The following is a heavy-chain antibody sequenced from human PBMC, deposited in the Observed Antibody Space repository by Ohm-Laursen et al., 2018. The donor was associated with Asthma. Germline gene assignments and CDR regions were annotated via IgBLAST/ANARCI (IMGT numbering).Heavy chain of an antibody. J-gene: IGHJ4*02. CDR1: GFTFDDYA. D-gene: IGHD3-3*01. CDR3: ARAQEASGLYNSYFDY. V-gene: IGHV3-11*05. CDR2: ISSSSSYT. Sequence: SLRLSCAASGFTFDDYAMHWVRQAPGKGLEWVSYISSSSSYTDYADSVKGRFTISRDNAKNSLYLQMNSLRAEDTAVYYCARAQEASGLYNSYFDYWGQGTLVTVSS.